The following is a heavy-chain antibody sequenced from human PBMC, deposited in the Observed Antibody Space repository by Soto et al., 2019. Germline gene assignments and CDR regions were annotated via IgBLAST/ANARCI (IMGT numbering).Heavy chain of an antibody. J-gene: IGHJ6*02. CDR1: GFTFSSYA. D-gene: IGHD1-7*01. CDR2: ISYDGSNK. Sequence: QVQLVESGGGVVQPGRSLRLSCAASGFTFSSYAMHWVRQAPGKGLEWVAVISYDGSNKYYADSVKDRFTISRDNSKNTLYLQMNSLRAEDTAVYYCARGELWNYASVSGYYGMDVWGQGTTVTVSS. CDR3: ARGELWNYASVSGYYGMDV. V-gene: IGHV3-30-3*01.